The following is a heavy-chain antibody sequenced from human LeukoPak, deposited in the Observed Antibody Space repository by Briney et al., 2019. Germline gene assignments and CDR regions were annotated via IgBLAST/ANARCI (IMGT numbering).Heavy chain of an antibody. Sequence: PGGSLRLSCAASGFTFDDYGMSWIRQPPGKGLEWIGEINHSGSTNYNPSLKSRVTISVDASKNQFSLKLSSVTAADTAVYYCARRTGSYYYGSGSPNWFDPWGQGTLVTVSS. V-gene: IGHV4-34*01. J-gene: IGHJ5*02. D-gene: IGHD3-10*01. CDR1: GFTFDDYG. CDR3: ARRTGSYYYGSGSPNWFDP. CDR2: INHSGST.